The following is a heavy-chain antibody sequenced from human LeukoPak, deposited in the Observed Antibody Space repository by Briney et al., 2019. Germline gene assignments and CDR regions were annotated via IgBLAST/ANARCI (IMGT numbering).Heavy chain of an antibody. CDR3: SRVSGYDWKSFHTC. V-gene: IGHV4-59*01. J-gene: IGHJ4*02. CDR2: IYYSGSA. CDR1: GGSISSYY. D-gene: IGHD5-12*01. Sequence: PSETLSLTCTVSGGSISSYYWSWIRQPPGKGLEWVGYIYYSGSANYNPSLKSRVTISVDTSKNQFSLSLSSVTAADTAVYYCSRVSGYDWKSFHTCGGQEILVTVSS.